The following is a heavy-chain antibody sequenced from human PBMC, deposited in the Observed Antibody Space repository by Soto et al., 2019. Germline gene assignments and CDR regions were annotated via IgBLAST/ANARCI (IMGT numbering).Heavy chain of an antibody. Sequence: QVQLVESGGGVVQPGRSLRLSCVASGFTLSSHGMHWVRQAPGKGLEWVAVILYDGSNSHYSDSVRGRFTISRDTSKNTVYLQMNSLTTEDTAVYYCAREQGYNYYRVADYWGQGTLVTVSS. D-gene: IGHD5-12*01. CDR3: AREQGYNYYRVADY. CDR2: ILYDGSNS. V-gene: IGHV3-30*03. CDR1: GFTLSSHG. J-gene: IGHJ4*02.